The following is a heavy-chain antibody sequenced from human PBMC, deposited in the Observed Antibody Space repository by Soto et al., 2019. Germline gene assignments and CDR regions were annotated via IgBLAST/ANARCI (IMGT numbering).Heavy chain of an antibody. V-gene: IGHV1-2*04. J-gene: IGHJ2*01. Sequence: QVQLVQSGAEVKKPGASVKVSCKASGYTFTGYYMHWVRQAPGQGLEWMGWINPNSGGTNYAQKFQGWVTMTRDTSICTAYMELSRLRSDHTAVYYCARGRDYDFWSGYARSDWYFDLWGRGTLVTVSS. CDR1: GYTFTGYY. CDR2: INPNSGGT. CDR3: ARGRDYDFWSGYARSDWYFDL. D-gene: IGHD3-3*01.